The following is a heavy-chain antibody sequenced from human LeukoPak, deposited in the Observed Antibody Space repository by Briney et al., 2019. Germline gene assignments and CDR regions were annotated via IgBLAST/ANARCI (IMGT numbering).Heavy chain of an antibody. CDR3: ARVTRDPYYYYYMDV. J-gene: IGHJ6*03. CDR1: GFTVSSNY. CDR2: IYSGGSA. V-gene: IGHV3-53*01. Sequence: PGGSLRLSCAASGFTVSSNYMGWVRQAPGKGLEWVSVIYSGGSAYYADSVKGRFTISRDISKNTLYLQMNSLRAEDTAVYYCARVTRDPYYYYYMDVWGKGTTVTVSS.